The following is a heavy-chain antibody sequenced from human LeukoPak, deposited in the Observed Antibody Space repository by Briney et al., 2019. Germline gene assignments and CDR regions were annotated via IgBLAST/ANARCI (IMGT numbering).Heavy chain of an antibody. D-gene: IGHD1-26*01. J-gene: IGHJ4*02. Sequence: HPGGSLRLSCAASGFTFSSYAMSWVRQAPGKGLEWVSAISGSGGRTYYAGSVKGRFTISRDTSKNTLYLQMNSLRAEDTAVYYCAKDMGGDGSYYLDYWGQGTLVTVSS. CDR1: GFTFSSYA. CDR3: AKDMGGDGSYYLDY. CDR2: ISGSGGRT. V-gene: IGHV3-23*01.